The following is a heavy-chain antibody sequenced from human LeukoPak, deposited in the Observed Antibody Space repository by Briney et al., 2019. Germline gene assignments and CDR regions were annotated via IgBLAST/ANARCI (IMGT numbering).Heavy chain of an antibody. CDR1: GYSFTSYW. V-gene: IGHV5-51*01. CDR2: IYPCDSDT. D-gene: IGHD2-8*01. Sequence: GESLKISCKGSGYSFTSYWIGWVRQMPGKGLEWMGIIYPCDSDTRYSPSFQGQVTISADKSISTAYLQWSSLKTSDTAMYYCASRYCTNGVCYFDYWGQGTLVTVSS. J-gene: IGHJ4*02. CDR3: ASRYCTNGVCYFDY.